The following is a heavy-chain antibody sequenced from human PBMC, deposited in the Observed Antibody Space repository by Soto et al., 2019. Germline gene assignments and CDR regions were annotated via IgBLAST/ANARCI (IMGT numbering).Heavy chain of an antibody. CDR1: GYSISSGYY. CDR3: ARVDFWSGFYGMDV. D-gene: IGHD3-3*01. V-gene: IGHV4-38-2*01. CDR2: IYHSGST. J-gene: IGHJ6*02. Sequence: SETLSLTCAVSGYSISSGYYWGWIRQPPGKGLEWIGSIYHSGSTYYNPFLKSRVTISVDTSKNQFSLKLSSVTAADTAVYYCARVDFWSGFYGMDVWGQGTTVTVSS.